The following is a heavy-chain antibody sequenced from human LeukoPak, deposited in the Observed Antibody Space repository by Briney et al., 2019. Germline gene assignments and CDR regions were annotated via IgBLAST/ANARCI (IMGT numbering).Heavy chain of an antibody. CDR1: GYTFTGYY. V-gene: IGHV1-2*02. J-gene: IGHJ4*02. D-gene: IGHD2-2*01. Sequence: APVKVSCKASGYTFTGYYMHWVRQAPGQGLEWMGWINPNSGGTNYAQKFQGRVTMTRDTSISTAYMELSSVAAADTAVYYCARHRGYCSSTTCIKQTRGGFDYWGQGTLVTVSS. CDR2: INPNSGGT. CDR3: ARHRGYCSSTTCIKQTRGGFDY.